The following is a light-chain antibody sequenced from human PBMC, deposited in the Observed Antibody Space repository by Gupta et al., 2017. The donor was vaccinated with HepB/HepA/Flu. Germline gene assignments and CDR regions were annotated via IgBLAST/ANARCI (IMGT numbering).Light chain of an antibody. V-gene: IGLV2-8*01. Sequence: QSALTQPPSASGSPGQSVTISCTGTTSDIGSYTYVSWYQQHPGKAPKLLLYEVTKRPSGVPDRFSGSKSGITASLTVSGLQAEDEADYYCSSYAGSNIVVFGGGTKLTVL. CDR3: SSYAGSNIVV. J-gene: IGLJ2*01. CDR2: EVT. CDR1: TSDIGSYTY.